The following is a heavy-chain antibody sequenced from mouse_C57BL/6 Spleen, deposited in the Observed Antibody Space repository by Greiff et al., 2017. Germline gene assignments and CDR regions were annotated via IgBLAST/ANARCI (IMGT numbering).Heavy chain of an antibody. CDR1: GYSITSGYD. J-gene: IGHJ1*03. V-gene: IGHV3-1*01. CDR3: ARDGYYGSSYEWYFDV. CDR2: ISYSGST. D-gene: IGHD1-1*01. Sequence: EVKLVESGPGMVKPSQSLSLTCTVTGYSITSGYDWHWIRHFPGNKLEWMGYISYSGSTNYNPSLKSRISITHDTSKNHFFLKLNSVTTEDTATYYCARDGYYGSSYEWYFDVWGTGTTVTVSS.